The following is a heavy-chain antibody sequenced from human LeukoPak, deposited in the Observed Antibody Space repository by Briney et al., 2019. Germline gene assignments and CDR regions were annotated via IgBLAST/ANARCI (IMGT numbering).Heavy chain of an antibody. Sequence: ASVKVSCKASGYTFTSYYMHWVRQAPGQGLEWMGIINPSGGSTSYAQKVQGRVTMTRDTSTSTVYMELSSLRSEDTAVYYCARAGGGVVVPAAISRRPKENIVYYYYYMDVWGKGTTVTVSS. CDR3: ARAGGGVVVPAAISRRPKENIVYYYYYMDV. D-gene: IGHD2-2*02. CDR1: GYTFTSYY. V-gene: IGHV1-46*03. CDR2: INPSGGST. J-gene: IGHJ6*03.